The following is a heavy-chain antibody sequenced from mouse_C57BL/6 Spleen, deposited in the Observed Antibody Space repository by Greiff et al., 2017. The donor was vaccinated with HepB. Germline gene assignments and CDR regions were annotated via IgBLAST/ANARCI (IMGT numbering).Heavy chain of an antibody. CDR3: ARDYYGSNGAD. V-gene: IGHV1-54*01. CDR1: GYAFTNYL. CDR2: INPGSGGT. J-gene: IGHJ3*01. Sequence: QVQLQQSGAELVRPGTSVKVSCKASGYAFTNYLMEWVKQRPGQGLEWIGVINPGSGGTNYNEKFKGKATLTADKSSSTAYMQLSSLTSEDSAVYVGARDYYGSNGADGGQGTLVTVSA. D-gene: IGHD1-1*01.